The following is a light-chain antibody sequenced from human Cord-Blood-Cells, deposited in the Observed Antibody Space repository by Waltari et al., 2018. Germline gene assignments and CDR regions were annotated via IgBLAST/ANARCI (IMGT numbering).Light chain of an antibody. CDR2: DVS. J-gene: IGLJ3*02. CDR1: SSDVGGYNY. Sequence: QSALTQPASVSGSPGQSITISCTGTSSDVGGYNYVSWYQQHPGKVPKLLIYDVSKRTSGVSNRFSGSNSGNTASLTISGLQAEDEADYYCSSYTSSSTWVFGGGTKLTVL. CDR3: SSYTSSSTWV. V-gene: IGLV2-14*01.